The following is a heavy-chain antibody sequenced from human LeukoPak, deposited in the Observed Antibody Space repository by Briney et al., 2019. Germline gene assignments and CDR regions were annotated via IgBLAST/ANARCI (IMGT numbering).Heavy chain of an antibody. J-gene: IGHJ4*02. Sequence: GGSLRLSCAASGFTFSTYGMHWVRQAPGKGLEWVSFIRYVGINKYYADSVKGRFTISRDNSKNTLYLQMNSLRAEDTAVYYCARGNNPSPFRYFDYWGQGTLVTVSS. CDR1: GFTFSTYG. V-gene: IGHV3-30*02. CDR2: IRYVGINK. CDR3: ARGNNPSPFRYFDY. D-gene: IGHD1/OR15-1a*01.